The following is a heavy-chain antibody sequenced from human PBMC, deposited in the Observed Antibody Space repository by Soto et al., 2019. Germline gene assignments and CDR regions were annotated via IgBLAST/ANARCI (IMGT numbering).Heavy chain of an antibody. CDR2: IIPILDVL. Sequence: QVHLVQSGAEVKKPGSSVKVSCKTSGGTFSTYTVSWVRQAPGQGLEWIGRIIPILDVLTYAQKFQGRVTITADKSTSTAYLELTSLKSEDTAVYYCARGSEGSGTEGAFHIWGQGTMVTVSS. J-gene: IGHJ3*02. V-gene: IGHV1-69*02. CDR1: GGTFSTYT. CDR3: ARGSEGSGTEGAFHI. D-gene: IGHD2-15*01.